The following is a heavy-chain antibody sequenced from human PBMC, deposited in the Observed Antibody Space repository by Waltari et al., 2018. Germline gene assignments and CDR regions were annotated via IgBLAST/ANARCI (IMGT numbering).Heavy chain of an antibody. CDR1: GYSISSGYY. D-gene: IGHD3-16*01. CDR2: IYHSGST. Sequence: QVQLQESGPGLVKPSETLSLTCAVSGYSISSGYYWGWIRQPPGKGLEWIGSIYHSGSTYYNPSLKSRVTISVDTSKNQFSLKLSSVTAADTAVYYCARGFPYDSGRPSWFDPWGQGTLVTVSS. V-gene: IGHV4-38-2*01. CDR3: ARGFPYDSGRPSWFDP. J-gene: IGHJ5*02.